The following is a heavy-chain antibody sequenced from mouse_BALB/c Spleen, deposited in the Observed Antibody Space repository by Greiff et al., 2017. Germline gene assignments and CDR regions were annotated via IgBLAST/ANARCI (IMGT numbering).Heavy chain of an antibody. Sequence: EVQLQQSGPSLVKPSQTLSLTCSVTGDSITSGYWNWIRKFPGNKLEYMGYISHSGSTYYNPSLNSRISITRDTSKNQYYLQLNSVTTEDTATYYCARCETARAYYAMDYWGQGTSVTVSS. J-gene: IGHJ4*01. CDR1: GDSITSGY. CDR3: ARCETARAYYAMDY. D-gene: IGHD3-1*01. CDR2: ISHSGST. V-gene: IGHV3-8*02.